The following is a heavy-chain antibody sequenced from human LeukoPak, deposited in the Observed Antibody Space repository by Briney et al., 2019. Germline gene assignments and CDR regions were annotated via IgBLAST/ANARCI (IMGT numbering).Heavy chain of an antibody. J-gene: IGHJ4*02. V-gene: IGHV4-61*02. CDR1: GGSISSGSYH. CDR2: IYTSGST. D-gene: IGHD3-10*01. CDR3: ARDIMVRGVITDY. Sequence: PSQTLSLTCTVSGGSISSGSYHWSWIRQPAGKGLEWIGRIYTSGSTNYNPSLKSRVTISVDTSKNQFSLKLSSVTAADTAVYYCARDIMVRGVITDYWGQGTLVTVSS.